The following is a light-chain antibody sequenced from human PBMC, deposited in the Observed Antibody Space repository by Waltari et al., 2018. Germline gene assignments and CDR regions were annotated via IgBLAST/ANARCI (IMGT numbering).Light chain of an antibody. Sequence: QSGLAQPASAPGSPGQSITIPSTGPRSDGGNYNLSTRSQQRPGKAPPLLIYEVTKRAPGTSDRFSASKSGNTASLSISGLQAQEDEADYYCCSYVGLGTYVFGTGTKVTV. CDR3: CSYVGLGTYV. J-gene: IGLJ1*01. V-gene: IGLV2-23*02. CDR2: EVT. CDR1: RSDGGNYNL.